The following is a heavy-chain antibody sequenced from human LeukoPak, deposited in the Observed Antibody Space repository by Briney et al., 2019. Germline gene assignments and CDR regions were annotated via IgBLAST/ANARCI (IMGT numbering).Heavy chain of an antibody. V-gene: IGHV3-33*06. CDR1: GFTFSSYG. D-gene: IGHD6-6*01. CDR3: AKNTQYSGYSDC. Sequence: GGSLRLSCAASGFTFSSYGMHWVRQAPGKGLEWVAVIWYDGSNKYYADSVKGRFTISRDNSKNTLYLQMNSLRAEDTAVYYCAKNTQYSGYSDCWGQGTLVAVSS. J-gene: IGHJ4*02. CDR2: IWYDGSNK.